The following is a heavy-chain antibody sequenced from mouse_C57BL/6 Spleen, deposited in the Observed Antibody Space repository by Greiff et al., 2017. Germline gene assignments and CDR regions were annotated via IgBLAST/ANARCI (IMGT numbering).Heavy chain of an antibody. V-gene: IGHV1-80*01. Sequence: VKLKESGAELVKPGASVKISCTASGYAFSSYWMNWVKQRPGKGLEWIGQIYPGDGDTNYNGKFKGKATLTADKSSSTAYRPLSRLTSEDSAVYFCARRSDGYSSSFDYWGQGTTLTVSS. CDR1: GYAFSSYW. J-gene: IGHJ2*01. CDR2: IYPGDGDT. CDR3: ARRSDGYSSSFDY. D-gene: IGHD2-3*01.